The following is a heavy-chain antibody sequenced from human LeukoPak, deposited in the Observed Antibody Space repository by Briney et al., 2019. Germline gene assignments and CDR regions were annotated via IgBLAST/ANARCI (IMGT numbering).Heavy chain of an antibody. CDR3: ARVWFGEYSSYNWFDP. V-gene: IGHV1-2*02. CDR1: GYTFTGYY. Sequence: ASVKVSCKASGYTFTGYYIHWVRQAPGQGLEWMGWINPKSGGTNYAQKFQGRVTMTRDTSISTAYMELRSLRSDDTAVYYCARVWFGEYSSYNWFDPWGQGTLVTVSS. J-gene: IGHJ5*02. D-gene: IGHD3-10*01. CDR2: INPKSGGT.